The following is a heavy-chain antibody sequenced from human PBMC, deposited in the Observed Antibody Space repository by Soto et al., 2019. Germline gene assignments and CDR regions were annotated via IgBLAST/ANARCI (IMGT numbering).Heavy chain of an antibody. Sequence: SETLSLPCTVSRDSISSYYWCWIRQSLGKGLEWIGYIYYSGSTYYNPSLKSRVTISVDTSKNQFSLKLSSVTAADTAVYYCARWTSGGYICFDPWGQGTLVT. CDR3: ARWTSGGYICFDP. J-gene: IGHJ5*02. CDR2: IYYSGST. D-gene: IGHD3-10*01. CDR1: RDSISSYY. V-gene: IGHV4-59*01.